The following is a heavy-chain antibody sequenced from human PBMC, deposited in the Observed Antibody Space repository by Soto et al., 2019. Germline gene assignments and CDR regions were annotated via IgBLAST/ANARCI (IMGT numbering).Heavy chain of an antibody. D-gene: IGHD4-17*01. V-gene: IGHV1-69*13. CDR3: AREGSGYGDYVLDY. Sequence: SVKVSCKASGGSFSNFGISWVRQAPGQGLEWMGGIVPVFGRPNYAQRFRGRLTITADESTSTGYMELISLRSDDTAVYYCAREGSGYGDYVLDYWGQGTLVTVSS. CDR1: GGSFSNFG. CDR2: IVPVFGRP. J-gene: IGHJ4*02.